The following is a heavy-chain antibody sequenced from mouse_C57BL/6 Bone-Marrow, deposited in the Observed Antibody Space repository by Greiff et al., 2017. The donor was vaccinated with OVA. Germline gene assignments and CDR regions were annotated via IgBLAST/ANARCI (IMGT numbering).Heavy chain of an antibody. CDR3: VRQNYSNYGY. CDR1: GFSFNTYA. Sequence: EVQRVESGGGLVQPKGSLKLSCAASGFSFNTYAMNWVRQAPGKGLEWVARIRSKSNNYATYYADSVKDRFTISRDDSESMLYLQMNNLKTEDTAMYYCVRQNYSNYGYWGQGTTLTVSS. J-gene: IGHJ2*01. D-gene: IGHD2-5*01. V-gene: IGHV10-1*01. CDR2: IRSKSNNYAT.